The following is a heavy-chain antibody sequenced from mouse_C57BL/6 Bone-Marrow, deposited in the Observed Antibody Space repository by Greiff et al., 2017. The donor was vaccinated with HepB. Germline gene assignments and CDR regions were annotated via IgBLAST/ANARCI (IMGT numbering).Heavy chain of an antibody. CDR1: GYAFTNYL. J-gene: IGHJ3*01. Sequence: QVQLQQSGAELVRPGTSVKVSCKASGYAFTNYLIEWVKQRPGQGLEWIGVINPGSGGTNYNEKFKGKATLTADKSSSTAYMQLSSLTSVDSAVYFCARGGGYGRAYWGQGTLVTVSA. CDR2: INPGSGGT. CDR3: ARGGGYGRAY. D-gene: IGHD1-1*01. V-gene: IGHV1-54*01.